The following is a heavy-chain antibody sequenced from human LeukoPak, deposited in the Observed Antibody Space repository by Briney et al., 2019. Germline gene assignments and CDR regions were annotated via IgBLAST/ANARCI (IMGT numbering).Heavy chain of an antibody. CDR1: GFTFSGYN. Sequence: AGGSLRLSCAASGFTFSGYNMNWLRQAPGKGPEWVSSLSSSSSYRYYADSATGRFTISRDNAKNSLYLQMNSLSVEDTAVYYCARDYYGSGDYWGQGTLVTVSS. CDR2: LSSSSSYR. D-gene: IGHD3-10*01. CDR3: ARDYYGSGDY. V-gene: IGHV3-21*06. J-gene: IGHJ4*02.